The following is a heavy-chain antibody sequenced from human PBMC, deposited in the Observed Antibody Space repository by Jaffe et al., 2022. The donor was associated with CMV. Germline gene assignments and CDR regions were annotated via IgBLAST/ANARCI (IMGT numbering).Heavy chain of an antibody. CDR3: ARVTPKGVGSGYYYGFDY. D-gene: IGHD3-22*01. CDR2: IYYSGST. J-gene: IGHJ4*02. CDR1: GGSISSYY. V-gene: IGHV4-59*01. Sequence: QVQLQESGPGLVKPSETLSLTCTVSGGSISSYYWSWIRQPPGKGLEWIGYIYYSGSTNYNPSLKSRVTISVDTSKNQFSLKLSSVTAADTAVYYCARVTPKGVGSGYYYGFDYWGQGTLVTVSS.